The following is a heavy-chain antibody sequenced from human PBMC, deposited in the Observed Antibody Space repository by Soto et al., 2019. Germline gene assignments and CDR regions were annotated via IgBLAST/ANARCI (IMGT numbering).Heavy chain of an antibody. Sequence: EGSLRLSCTASGFTFSSYGMHWVRQAPGKVLEWVAVISYDGSNKYYADSVKGRFTISRDNSKNTLYLQMNSLRAEDTAVYYCAKDQWRSRSWTDYWGQGTLVTGSS. CDR1: GFTFSSYG. D-gene: IGHD6-13*01. V-gene: IGHV3-30*18. CDR3: AKDQWRSRSWTDY. CDR2: ISYDGSNK. J-gene: IGHJ4*02.